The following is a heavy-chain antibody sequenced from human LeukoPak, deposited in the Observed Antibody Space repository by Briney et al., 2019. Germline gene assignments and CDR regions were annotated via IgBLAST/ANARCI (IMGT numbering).Heavy chain of an antibody. CDR2: IYYSGST. V-gene: IGHV4-39*01. Sequence: NPSETLSLTCTVSGDSTSSSSYYWGWIRQPPGKGLEWIGSIYYSGSTYYNPSLKSRVTISVDTSKNQFSLKLTSVTAADTAVYYCARLKYSSGWAGAFDIWGQGTMVTVSS. CDR1: GDSTSSSSYY. CDR3: ARLKYSSGWAGAFDI. D-gene: IGHD6-19*01. J-gene: IGHJ3*02.